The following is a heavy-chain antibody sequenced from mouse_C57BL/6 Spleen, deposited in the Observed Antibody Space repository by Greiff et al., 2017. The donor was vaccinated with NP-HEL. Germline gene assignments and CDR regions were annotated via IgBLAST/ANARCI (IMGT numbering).Heavy chain of an antibody. J-gene: IGHJ2*01. D-gene: IGHD1-1*01. CDR2: IDPSDSYT. Sequence: VQLQQPGAELVMPGASVKLSCKASGYTFTSYWMHWVKQRPGQGLEWIGEIDPSDSYTNYNQKFKGKSTLTVDKSSSTAYMQLSSLTSEDSAVYYCARSVYYYGSSLQDYWGQGTTLTVSS. CDR3: ARSVYYYGSSLQDY. V-gene: IGHV1-69*01. CDR1: GYTFTSYW.